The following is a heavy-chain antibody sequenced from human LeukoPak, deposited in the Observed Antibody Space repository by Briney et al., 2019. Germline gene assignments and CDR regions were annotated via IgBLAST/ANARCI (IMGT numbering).Heavy chain of an antibody. J-gene: IGHJ4*02. D-gene: IGHD2-2*01. Sequence: PGGSLRLSCAASGFTFSSYAMHWVRQAPGKGLEWVAVISYDGSNKYYADSVKGRFTISRDNSKNTLYLQMNSLRAEDTAVYYCARDIDQTSSLDYWGQGTLVTVSS. CDR3: ARDIDQTSSLDY. CDR2: ISYDGSNK. CDR1: GFTFSSYA. V-gene: IGHV3-30-3*01.